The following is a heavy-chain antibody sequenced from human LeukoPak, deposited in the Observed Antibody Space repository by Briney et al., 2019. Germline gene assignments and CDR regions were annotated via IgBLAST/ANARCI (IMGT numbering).Heavy chain of an antibody. CDR2: IKQDGSEK. CDR3: ARDYYSNYYYYGMDV. D-gene: IGHD4-11*01. J-gene: IGHJ6*04. CDR1: GFTFSSYW. Sequence: PGGSLRLSCAASGFTFSSYWMSWVRQAPGKGLEWVANIKQDGSEKYYVDSVKGRFTISRDNAKNSLYLQMNSLRAEDTAVYYCARDYYSNYYYYGMDVWGKGTTVTVSS. V-gene: IGHV3-7*01.